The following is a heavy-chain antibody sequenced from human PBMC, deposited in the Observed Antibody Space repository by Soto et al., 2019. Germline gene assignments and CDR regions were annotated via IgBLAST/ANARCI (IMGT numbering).Heavy chain of an antibody. CDR2: IWYDGSQR. D-gene: IGHD4-17*01. CDR1: GFTFNTHG. J-gene: IGHJ4*02. CDR3: ARIDDYGDYVTDY. Sequence: VELVESGGGVVQPGGSLRLSCAASGFTFNTHGMHWVRQAPGKGLEWVAVIWYDGSQRYYADFVRGRFTISRDNSQNTPYLQMTSLRAEDTAVYYCARIDDYGDYVTDYWGQGALVTVSS. V-gene: IGHV3-33*01.